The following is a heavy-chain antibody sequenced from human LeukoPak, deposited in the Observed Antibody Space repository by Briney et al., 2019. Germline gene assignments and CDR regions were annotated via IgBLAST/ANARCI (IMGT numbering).Heavy chain of an antibody. Sequence: GGSLRLSCAVSGFTISSYVMSWVRQAPGKGLEWVSAISGSGGSTYYADSVKGRFTISRDNSKNTLYLQMNSLRAEDTAVYYCAKVDRVAYCGGDCYSRDYYGMDVWGQGTTVTVSS. CDR2: ISGSGGST. CDR3: AKVDRVAYCGGDCYSRDYYGMDV. V-gene: IGHV3-23*01. D-gene: IGHD2-21*02. CDR1: GFTISSYV. J-gene: IGHJ6*02.